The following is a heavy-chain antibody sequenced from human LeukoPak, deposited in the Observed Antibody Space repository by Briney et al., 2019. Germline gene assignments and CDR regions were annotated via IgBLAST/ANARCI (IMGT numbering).Heavy chain of an antibody. V-gene: IGHV3-66*01. J-gene: IGHJ3*02. CDR3: ARGKYDSSGFYSHAFDI. CDR2: IYSDGNT. CDR1: GFTVSSNY. Sequence: PGGSLRLSCAASGFTVSSNYMSWVRQAPGKGLEWASVIYSDGNTYYADSVKGRFTISRDNSKNTLYLQMNSLRAEDTAVCFCARGKYDSSGFYSHAFDIWGQGTVVTVSS. D-gene: IGHD3-22*01.